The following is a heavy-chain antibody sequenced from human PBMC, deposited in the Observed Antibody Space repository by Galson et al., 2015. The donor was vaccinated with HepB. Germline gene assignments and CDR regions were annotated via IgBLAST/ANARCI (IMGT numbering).Heavy chain of an antibody. J-gene: IGHJ4*02. CDR1: GFTFSSYG. CDR3: ARDAEVVPAAIGLSDY. CDR2: IWYDGSNK. D-gene: IGHD2-2*01. Sequence: SLRLSCAASGFTFSSYGMHWVRQAPGKGLEWVAVIWYDGSNKYYADSVKGRFTISRDNSKNTLYLQMNSLRAEDTAVYYCARDAEVVPAAIGLSDYWGQGTLVTVSS. V-gene: IGHV3-33*01.